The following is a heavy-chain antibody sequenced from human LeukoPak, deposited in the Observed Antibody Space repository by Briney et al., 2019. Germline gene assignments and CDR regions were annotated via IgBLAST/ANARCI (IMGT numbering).Heavy chain of an antibody. V-gene: IGHV3-66*01. CDR3: ATTRGLWWFDP. CDR2: IYSGGST. J-gene: IGHJ5*02. D-gene: IGHD3/OR15-3a*01. CDR1: GFTVSNNY. Sequence: GGSLRLSCAASGFTVSNNYMNWVRQAPGKGLEWVSVIYSGGSTSYADSVKGRFTISRDNAKNSLFLQMNSLRAEDTAVYYCATTRGLWWFDPWGQGTLVTVSS.